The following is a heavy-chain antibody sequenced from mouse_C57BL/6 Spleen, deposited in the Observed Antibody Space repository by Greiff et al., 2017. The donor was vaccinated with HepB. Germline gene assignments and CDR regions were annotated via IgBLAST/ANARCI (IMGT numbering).Heavy chain of an antibody. CDR2: IYPGSGNT. V-gene: IGHV1-76*01. Sequence: VMLVESGAELVRPGASVKLSCKASGYTFTDYYINWVKQRPGQGLEWIARIYPGSGNTYYNEKFKGKATLTAEKSSSTAYMQLSSLTSEDSAVYFCARSGYYGSSYDWYFDVWGTGTTVTVSS. J-gene: IGHJ1*03. CDR3: ARSGYYGSSYDWYFDV. CDR1: GYTFTDYY. D-gene: IGHD1-1*01.